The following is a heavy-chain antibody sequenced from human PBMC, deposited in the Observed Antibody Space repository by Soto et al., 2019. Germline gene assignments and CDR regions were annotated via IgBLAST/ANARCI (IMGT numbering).Heavy chain of an antibody. Sequence: QVQLVESGGGVVQPGRSLRLSCAASGFTFSSYGMHWVRQAPGKGLEWVAIISFDGSNRYYADSVKGRFTISRDSSKNTLYLQVNSLRAEDTAVYYCARGAGLSQYNYYIHVWGKGTTVTVSS. V-gene: IGHV3-33*01. CDR1: GFTFSSYG. D-gene: IGHD6-19*01. J-gene: IGHJ6*03. CDR3: ARGAGLSQYNYYIHV. CDR2: ISFDGSNR.